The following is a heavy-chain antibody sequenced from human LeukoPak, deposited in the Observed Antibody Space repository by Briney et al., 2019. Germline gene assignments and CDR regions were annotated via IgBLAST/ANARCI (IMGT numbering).Heavy chain of an antibody. CDR1: GFTFSSYG. V-gene: IGHV3-30*18. J-gene: IGHJ6*02. Sequence: GGSLRLSCAASGFTFSSYGMHWVRQAPGKGLEWVAVISYDGSNKYYADSVKGRFTISRDNSKNTLYLQMNSLRAEDTAVYYCAKEVPYSSGWYSYYYGMDVWGQGTLVTVSS. CDR2: ISYDGSNK. CDR3: AKEVPYSSGWYSYYYGMDV. D-gene: IGHD6-19*01.